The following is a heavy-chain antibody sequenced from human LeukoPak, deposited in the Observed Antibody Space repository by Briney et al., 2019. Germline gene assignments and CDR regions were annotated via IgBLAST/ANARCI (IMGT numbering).Heavy chain of an antibody. D-gene: IGHD3-22*01. J-gene: IGHJ4*02. Sequence: GGSLRLSCAASGFTFSNAWMSWVRQAPGKGLEWVGRIKSKTDGGTTDYAAPVKGRFTISRDDSKNTLYLQMNSLKTEDTAVYYCTTVYAPDYYDSSGYPYWGQGTLVTVSS. CDR3: TTVYAPDYYDSSGYPY. CDR1: GFTFSNAW. V-gene: IGHV3-15*01. CDR2: IKSKTDGGTT.